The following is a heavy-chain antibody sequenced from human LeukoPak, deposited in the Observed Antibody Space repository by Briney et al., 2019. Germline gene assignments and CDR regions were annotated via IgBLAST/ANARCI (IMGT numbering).Heavy chain of an antibody. D-gene: IGHD3-16*02. V-gene: IGHV1-2*02. CDR2: INPNSGGT. J-gene: IGHJ5*02. CDR1: GYTFTGYF. Sequence: RASVKVSCKASGYTFTGYFIHWVRQAPGQGLEWMGWINPNSGGTNYAQKFQGRVTMTRDTSISTAYMELSRLRSDDTAVYYCARDEELSPSNWFDPWGQGTLVTVSS. CDR3: ARDEELSPSNWFDP.